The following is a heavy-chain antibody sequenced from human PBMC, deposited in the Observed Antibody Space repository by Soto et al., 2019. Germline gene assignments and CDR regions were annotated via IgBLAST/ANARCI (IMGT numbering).Heavy chain of an antibody. Sequence: QVQLVQSGAEVKKPGSSVKISCKASGGIFSTYAISWLRQAPGQGLEWMGGIIPLFGTPNYAQRFQGRVTITADESTSTAYMELSRLRSEDTAVYYCARDRDDYGSGNYYNHIDFWGQGTLVTFSS. CDR2: IIPLFGTP. J-gene: IGHJ4*02. CDR3: ARDRDDYGSGNYYNHIDF. D-gene: IGHD3-10*01. V-gene: IGHV1-69*01. CDR1: GGIFSTYA.